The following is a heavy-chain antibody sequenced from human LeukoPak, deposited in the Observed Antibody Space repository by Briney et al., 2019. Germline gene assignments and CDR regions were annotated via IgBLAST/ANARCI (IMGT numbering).Heavy chain of an antibody. Sequence: SETLSLTCGVSGGSISNTNWWSWVRQPPGQGLEWIGEISLTGLTHYNPSLESRVTVSVDTSKNLCSLKLTSVTAADTAVYYCVGEEYGTGSYYKSSDWGQGTLVTVSS. CDR3: VGEEYGTGSYYKSSD. V-gene: IGHV4-4*02. CDR2: ISLTGLT. CDR1: GGSISNTNW. J-gene: IGHJ4*02. D-gene: IGHD3-10*01.